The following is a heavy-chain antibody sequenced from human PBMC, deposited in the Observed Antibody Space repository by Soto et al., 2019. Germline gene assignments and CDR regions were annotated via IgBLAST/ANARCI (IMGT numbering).Heavy chain of an antibody. V-gene: IGHV3-30*18. D-gene: IGHD6-19*01. Sequence: HPGGSLRLSCAASGLTFSSYGMHWVRQAPGKGLEWVAVISYDGSNKYYADSVKGRFTISRDNSKNTLYLQMNSLRAEDTAVYYCAKGAQWLVLGFDYWGQGTLVTVS. CDR3: AKGAQWLVLGFDY. CDR1: GLTFSSYG. CDR2: ISYDGSNK. J-gene: IGHJ4*02.